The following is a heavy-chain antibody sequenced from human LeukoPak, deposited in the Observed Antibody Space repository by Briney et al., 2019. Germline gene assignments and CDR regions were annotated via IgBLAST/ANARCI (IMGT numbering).Heavy chain of an antibody. CDR3: VKPARGSGIQNGFDY. J-gene: IGHJ4*02. V-gene: IGHV3-64D*06. CDR1: GFTFSNYG. CDR2: ITINIDRT. Sequence: GGSLRLSCAASGFTFSNYGMHWVRQAPGKGLEYVSAITINIDRTFYADSVQGRFTISRDNSANALYLQMSSLRPEDTAVYYCVKPARGSGIQNGFDYWGQGTLVTVSS. D-gene: IGHD3-10*01.